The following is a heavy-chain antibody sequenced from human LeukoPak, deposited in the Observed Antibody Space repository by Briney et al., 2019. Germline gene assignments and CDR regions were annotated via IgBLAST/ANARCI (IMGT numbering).Heavy chain of an antibody. CDR2: IWYDGSNK. Sequence: GGSLRLSCAASGFTFSSYGMHWVRQAPGKGLEWVAVIWYDGSNKYYADSVKGRFTISRDNSKNTLYLQMNSLRAEDTAVYYCATNVYGDYVGYWGQGTLVTVSS. J-gene: IGHJ4*02. V-gene: IGHV3-33*01. D-gene: IGHD4-17*01. CDR3: ATNVYGDYVGY. CDR1: GFTFSSYG.